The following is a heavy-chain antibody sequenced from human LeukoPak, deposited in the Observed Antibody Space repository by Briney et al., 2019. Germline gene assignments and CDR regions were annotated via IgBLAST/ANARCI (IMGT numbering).Heavy chain of an antibody. CDR2: IGTSTSYI. CDR3: ARAGNYYGRHTNWFDP. CDR1: GFTFSTYI. V-gene: IGHV3-21*01. D-gene: IGHD3-10*01. J-gene: IGHJ5*02. Sequence: GGSLRLSCAASGFTFSTYIMNWVRQTPGKGLEWVSSIGTSTSYIYYADSVKGRFTISRDNAKNSLYLQMNSLRAEDTAVYYCARAGNYYGRHTNWFDPWGQGTLVTVSS.